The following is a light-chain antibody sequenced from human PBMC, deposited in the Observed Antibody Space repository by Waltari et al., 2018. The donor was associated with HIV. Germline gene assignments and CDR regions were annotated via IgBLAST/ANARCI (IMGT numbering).Light chain of an antibody. CDR3: SSYAGSNNFV. Sequence: QSALTQPPSASGSPGQSVTISCTGTSSDVGGYDFVSWYQQYPGQAPKLMIYDVTKRPSGVPARFSGSKSGNTASLTVSGLQAEDEADYYCSSYAGSNNFVFGGGTKVTVL. CDR2: DVT. V-gene: IGLV2-8*01. J-gene: IGLJ2*01. CDR1: SSDVGGYDF.